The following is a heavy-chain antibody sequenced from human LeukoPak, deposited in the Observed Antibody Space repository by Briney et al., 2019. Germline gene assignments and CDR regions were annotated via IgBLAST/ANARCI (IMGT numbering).Heavy chain of an antibody. CDR3: AKGLQTDYGDYGLGYYYYYYMDV. Sequence: GGSLRLSCAASGFTLSSYGMNWVRQAPGKGLEWVSYISSSTSTITYADSVRGRFTISRDNAENSLYLQMNSLRAEDTAVYYCAKGLQTDYGDYGLGYYYYYYMDVWGKGTTVTVSS. D-gene: IGHD4-17*01. V-gene: IGHV3-48*01. CDR2: ISSSTSTI. CDR1: GFTLSSYG. J-gene: IGHJ6*03.